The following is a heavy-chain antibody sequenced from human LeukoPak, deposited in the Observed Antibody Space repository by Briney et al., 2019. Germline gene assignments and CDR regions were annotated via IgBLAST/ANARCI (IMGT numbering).Heavy chain of an antibody. Sequence: ASVKVSRKASGYTFTGYYMHCVGQAPGPGPEWMGRINPNSGGTNYAQKFQGRVTMTRDTSISTAYMELSRLRSDDTAVYYCAREIMITSYWGQGTLVTVSS. D-gene: IGHD3-16*01. CDR2: INPNSGGT. V-gene: IGHV1-2*06. CDR3: AREIMITSY. J-gene: IGHJ4*02. CDR1: GYTFTGYY.